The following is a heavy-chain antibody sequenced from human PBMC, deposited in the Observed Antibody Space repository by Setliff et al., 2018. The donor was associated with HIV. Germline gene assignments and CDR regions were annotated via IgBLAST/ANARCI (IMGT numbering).Heavy chain of an antibody. CDR3: ARGLIKIRRVVDF. D-gene: IGHD3-10*01. J-gene: IGHJ4*02. V-gene: IGHV3-74*01. CDR2: INSGGSTT. Sequence: PGGSLRLSCAASGFTFSSYAMSWVRQAPGKGPVWVSRINSGGSTTNYADSVKGRFTISRDNAKNSLYLQMNSLRVEDTAVYYCARGLIKIRRVVDFWGQGTLVTVSS. CDR1: GFTFSSYA.